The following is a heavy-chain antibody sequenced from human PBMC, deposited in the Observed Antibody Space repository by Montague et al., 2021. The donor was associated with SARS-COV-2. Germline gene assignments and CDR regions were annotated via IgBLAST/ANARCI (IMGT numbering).Heavy chain of an antibody. Sequence: SLRLSCAASGFIFGDYAMSWVRQAPGKGLEWVGFIRSKAYGGTTEYAASVKGRFTISRDDSKSIAYLQMNSLKTEDTAVYYYTRDDFWSGYYNYWGQGTLVTVSS. D-gene: IGHD3-3*01. CDR2: IRSKAYGGTT. V-gene: IGHV3-49*04. CDR3: TRDDFWSGYYNY. J-gene: IGHJ4*02. CDR1: GFIFGDYA.